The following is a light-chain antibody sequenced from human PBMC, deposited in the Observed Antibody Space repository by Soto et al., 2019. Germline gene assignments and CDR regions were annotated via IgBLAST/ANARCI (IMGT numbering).Light chain of an antibody. CDR1: QSISSW. V-gene: IGKV1-5*03. CDR2: KAS. J-gene: IGKJ1*01. CDR3: QQYHTYSRT. Sequence: DIQMAQSPSTLSASVGDRVTITCRASQSISSWLAWYQQKPGKAPKLLIYKASSLESGVPSRFSGSGSGTEFTLTINSLQPDAFATYYCQQYHTYSRTFVQGTKVEIK.